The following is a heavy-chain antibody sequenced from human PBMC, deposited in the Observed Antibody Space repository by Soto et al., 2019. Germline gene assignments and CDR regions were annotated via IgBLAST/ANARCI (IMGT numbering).Heavy chain of an antibody. CDR3: ARGRREVSVVKVGGYSYGGYYYYGMDV. Sequence: SETLSLTSPVSGGTISSYYWSWIRQPPGKGLEWIGYIYYSGSTNYNPSLKTRVTISVDTSKNQFSLKLSSVTAADTAVYYCARGRREVSVVKVGGYSYGGYYYYGMDVWGQGTTVTVSS. V-gene: IGHV4-59*01. CDR2: IYYSGST. D-gene: IGHD5-18*01. CDR1: GGTISSYY. J-gene: IGHJ6*02.